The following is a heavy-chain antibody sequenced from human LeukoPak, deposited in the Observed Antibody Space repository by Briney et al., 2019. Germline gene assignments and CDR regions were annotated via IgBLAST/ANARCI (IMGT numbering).Heavy chain of an antibody. Sequence: GGSLRLSCAASGFTFSSYSMNWVRQAPGKGLEWVSYISSSSSTIYYADSVKGRFTISRDNAKNSLYLQMNSLRAEDTAVYYCARRPPLVDHAFDIWGQGTMVTVSS. CDR2: ISSSSSTI. CDR3: ARRPPLVDHAFDI. CDR1: GFTFSSYS. J-gene: IGHJ3*02. D-gene: IGHD2-8*02. V-gene: IGHV3-48*01.